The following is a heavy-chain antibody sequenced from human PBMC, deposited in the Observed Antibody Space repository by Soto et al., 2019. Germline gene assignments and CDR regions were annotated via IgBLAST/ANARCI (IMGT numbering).Heavy chain of an antibody. CDR2: LNSDGSST. CDR3: ARYCTGGSCSHGFDY. V-gene: IGHV3-74*01. J-gene: IGHJ4*02. D-gene: IGHD2-15*01. Sequence: EVQLVESGGGLVQPGGSLRLSCAASGFTFSTYWMHWVRQTPGKGLVWVSRLNSDGSSTDYADSVKGRFTISRDNATNTLYLQMNSLRAEDTAVYYCARYCTGGSCSHGFDYWGQGSLVTVSS. CDR1: GFTFSTYW.